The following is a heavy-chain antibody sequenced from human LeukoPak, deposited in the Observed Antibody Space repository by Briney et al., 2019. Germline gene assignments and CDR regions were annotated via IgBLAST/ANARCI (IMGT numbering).Heavy chain of an antibody. Sequence: GGSLRLSCAASGFNLRDYWMHWGRQAPGKRLLWVSRLGTDGTYTNYADSVKGRFTISRDNAKNTLYLQMDSLRAEDTAFYYCVRDPSNSGNWFDLWGQGTLVTVSS. CDR3: VRDPSNSGNWFDL. CDR1: GFNLRDYW. V-gene: IGHV3-74*01. CDR2: LGTDGTYT. J-gene: IGHJ5*02. D-gene: IGHD4-11*01.